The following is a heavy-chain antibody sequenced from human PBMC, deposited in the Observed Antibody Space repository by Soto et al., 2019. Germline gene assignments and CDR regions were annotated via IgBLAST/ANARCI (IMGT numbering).Heavy chain of an antibody. J-gene: IGHJ4*02. D-gene: IGHD5-12*01. CDR1: GGSISSGGYY. CDR3: ARDKGGYDLDY. Sequence: QVQLQESGPGLVKPSQTLSLTCTVSGGSISSGGYYWSWIRQHPGKGLEWIGNIYDSGSTYYNPSLKSRVTISVDTSKNQFSLRLSSVTAPDTAVYYCARDKGGYDLDYWGQGTLVTVSS. CDR2: IYDSGST. V-gene: IGHV4-31*03.